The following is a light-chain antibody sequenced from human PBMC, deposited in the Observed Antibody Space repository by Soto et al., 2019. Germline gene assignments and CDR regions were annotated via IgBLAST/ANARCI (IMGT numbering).Light chain of an antibody. CDR2: GAS. V-gene: IGKV3-15*01. J-gene: IGKJ2*01. Sequence: EMMMTQSPATLSVSRGDRATLSCRASQNIITNLAWYQLKPGQAPRLLIYGASTRATGVPARLNGSGSGTECTLTISSLQSEDFAVYYCQQYHNWPPKYTFGQGTKLEIK. CDR1: QNIITN. CDR3: QQYHNWPPKYT.